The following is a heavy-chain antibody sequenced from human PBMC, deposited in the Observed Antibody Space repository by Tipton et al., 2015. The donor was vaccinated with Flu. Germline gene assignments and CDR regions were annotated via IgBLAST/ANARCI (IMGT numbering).Heavy chain of an antibody. CDR1: GFTFSSYW. D-gene: IGHD6-13*01. CDR2: IKQDGSEK. CDR3: ARRGLAGSSSWYVDWFDP. Sequence: SLRLSCAASGFTFSSYWMSWVRQAPGKGLEWVANIKQDGSEKYYADSVKGRFTISRDNAKNSLYLQMNSLRAEDTAVYYCARRGLAGSSSWYVDWFDPWGQGTLVTVSS. V-gene: IGHV3-7*01. J-gene: IGHJ5*02.